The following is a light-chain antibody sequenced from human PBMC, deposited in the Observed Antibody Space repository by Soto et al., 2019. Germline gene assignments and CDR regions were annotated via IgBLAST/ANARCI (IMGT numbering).Light chain of an antibody. J-gene: IGKJ2*01. CDR2: GAS. CDR1: QTIRTN. CDR3: QQYDNLPYT. Sequence: EIVMTQSPATLSVSPGEGATLSCRASQTIRTNLAWHQQKPGQAPRLLIYGASARATAIPATFTGSGSGTEFTLTISSLQSEDFVLYYCQQYDNLPYTFGQGTKLEIK. V-gene: IGKV3-15*01.